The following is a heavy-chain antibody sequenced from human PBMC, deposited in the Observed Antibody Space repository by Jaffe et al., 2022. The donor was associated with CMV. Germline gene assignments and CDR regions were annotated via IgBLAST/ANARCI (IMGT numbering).Heavy chain of an antibody. Sequence: EVQLVESGGGLVQPGGSLRLSCAASGFTFSSYEMNWVRQAPGKGLEWVSYISSSGSTIYYADSVKGRFTISRDNAKNSLYLQMNSLRAEDTAVYYCARDSPSYYYDSSGSYFDYWGQGTLVTVSS. CDR3: ARDSPSYYYDSSGSYFDY. D-gene: IGHD3-22*01. CDR1: GFTFSSYE. J-gene: IGHJ4*02. V-gene: IGHV3-48*03. CDR2: ISSSGSTI.